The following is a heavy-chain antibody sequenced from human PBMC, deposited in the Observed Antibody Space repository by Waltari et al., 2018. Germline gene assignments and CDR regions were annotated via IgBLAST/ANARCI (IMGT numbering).Heavy chain of an antibody. CDR2: IYSGGST. J-gene: IGHJ4*02. CDR3: ARGYSYGLDY. D-gene: IGHD5-18*01. V-gene: IGHV3-53*01. Sequence: SGFTVSSNYMSWVRQAPGKGLEWVSVIYSGGSTYYADSVKGRFTISRDNSKNTLYLQMNSLRAEDTAVYYCARGYSYGLDYWGQGTLVTVSS. CDR1: GFTVSSNY.